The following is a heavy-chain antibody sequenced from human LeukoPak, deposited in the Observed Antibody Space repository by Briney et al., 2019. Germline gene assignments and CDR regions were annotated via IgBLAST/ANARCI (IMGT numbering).Heavy chain of an antibody. CDR1: GYAFTSYT. V-gene: IGHV1-3*01. CDR3: ARGTVTEPFDY. Sequence: ASVKVSCTGSGYAFTSYTMHWVRQGPGQRLEWMGWINAGNGNTKYSRKFQGRVTITRDTSASTAYMELSSLRSEDTAVYYCARGTVTEPFDYWGQGTLVTVSS. D-gene: IGHD4-17*01. CDR2: INAGNGNT. J-gene: IGHJ4*02.